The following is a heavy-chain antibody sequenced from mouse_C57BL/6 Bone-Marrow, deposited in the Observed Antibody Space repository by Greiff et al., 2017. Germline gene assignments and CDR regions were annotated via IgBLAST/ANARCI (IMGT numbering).Heavy chain of an antibody. CDR3: ARSGSPSTMVTTLGFYAMDY. V-gene: IGHV1-64*01. CDR1: GYTFTSYW. Sequence: QVQLKESGAELVKPGASVKLSCKASGYTFTSYWMHWVKQRPGQGLEWIGMIHPNSGSTNYNEKFKSKATLTVDKSSSTAYMQLSSLTSEDSAVYYCARSGSPSTMVTTLGFYAMDYWGQGTSVTVSS. J-gene: IGHJ4*01. D-gene: IGHD2-2*01. CDR2: IHPNSGST.